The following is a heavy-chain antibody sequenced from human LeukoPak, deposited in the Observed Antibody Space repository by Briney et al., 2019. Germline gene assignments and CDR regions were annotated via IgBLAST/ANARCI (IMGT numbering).Heavy chain of an antibody. CDR3: VRSDWFDP. J-gene: IGHJ5*02. CDR1: GFTFSGSW. Sequence: PGGSLRLSCAGSGFTFSGSWMHWVCQAPGKGLVWVSRIKSDGSSTTYADSVKGRFTVSRDNAKNTLYLQMNSLRVEDTAVYYCVRSDWFDPWGQGTLVTVSS. V-gene: IGHV3-74*03. CDR2: IKSDGSST.